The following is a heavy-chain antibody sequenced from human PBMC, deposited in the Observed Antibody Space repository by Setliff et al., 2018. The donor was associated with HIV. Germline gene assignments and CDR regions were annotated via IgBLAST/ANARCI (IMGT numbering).Heavy chain of an antibody. CDR1: RDSINGHW. CDR2: IHYSGST. CDR3: ARYKCINFACVGFDI. J-gene: IGHJ3*02. D-gene: IGHD3-9*01. V-gene: IGHV4-59*11. Sequence: SETLSLTCTVSRDSINGHWWSWIRQPPGKGLEWTGSIHYSGSTHYNPSLKSRLTMSVDTSKNQVSLKLTSVTAADTAVYYCARYKCINFACVGFDIWGQGTVVT.